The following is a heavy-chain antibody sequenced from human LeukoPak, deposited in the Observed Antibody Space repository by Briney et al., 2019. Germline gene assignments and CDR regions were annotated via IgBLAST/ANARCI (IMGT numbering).Heavy chain of an antibody. J-gene: IGHJ4*02. CDR2: ISGSGGST. V-gene: IGHV3-23*01. D-gene: IGHD3-22*01. Sequence: GGSLRLSCAASGFTFSSYAMSWVRQAPGKGLEWVSAISGSGGSTYYADSVKGRFTISRDNSKNTLYLQMNSLRAEDTAVYYCAKDRATDYYDSSGFMAHWGQGTLVTVSS. CDR3: AKDRATDYYDSSGFMAH. CDR1: GFTFSSYA.